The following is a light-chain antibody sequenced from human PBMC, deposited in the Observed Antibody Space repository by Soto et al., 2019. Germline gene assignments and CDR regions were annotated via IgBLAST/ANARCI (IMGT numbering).Light chain of an antibody. CDR1: SSDVGRYDY. CDR2: DVT. J-gene: IGLJ1*01. CDR3: CSFAGSYSYV. Sequence: YVLTQPRSVCLSPAQSVTISCTGTSSDVGRYDYVSLYQQYPGEAPKLIIYDVTERPSGVPDRFSGSKSGNTASLTISGLRAEDEAAYSCCSFAGSYSYVFGRGTKVTAL. V-gene: IGLV2-11*01.